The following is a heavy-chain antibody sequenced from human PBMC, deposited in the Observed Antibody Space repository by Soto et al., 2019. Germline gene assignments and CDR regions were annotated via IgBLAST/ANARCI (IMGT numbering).Heavy chain of an antibody. D-gene: IGHD3-3*01. CDR1: GYTFTSYG. CDR3: ARTLNEWLLGLD. Sequence: QVKLVRSGAEVKKPGASVKVSCKASGYTFTSYGISWVRKAPGQGLEWMGWISAYNGNTNYAQKFQGRVTMTTDTSTSTAYMELRSLRSDDTAVYYCARTLNEWLLGLDWGQGTLVTVSS. V-gene: IGHV1-18*01. J-gene: IGHJ4*02. CDR2: ISAYNGNT.